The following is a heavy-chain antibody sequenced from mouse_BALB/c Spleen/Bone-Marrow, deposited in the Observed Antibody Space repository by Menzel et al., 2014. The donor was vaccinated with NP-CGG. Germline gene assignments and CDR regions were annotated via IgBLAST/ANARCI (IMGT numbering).Heavy chain of an antibody. D-gene: IGHD2-14*01. CDR2: IHYSGYT. J-gene: IGHJ3*01. CDR1: AYSITSGYG. CDR3: AREDRYEAFFPY. Sequence: EVQLQQSGPDLVKPSQSLSLTCTVTAYSITSGYGWHWIRQFPGNKLEWVAYIHYSGYTDYNSSLKSRISITRDTSKNQFFLQLNSVTSEDTATYFCAREDRYEAFFPYWGQGTLVTVSA. V-gene: IGHV3-1*02.